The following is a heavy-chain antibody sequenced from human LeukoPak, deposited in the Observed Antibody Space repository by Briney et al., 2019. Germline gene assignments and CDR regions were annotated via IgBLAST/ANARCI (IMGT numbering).Heavy chain of an antibody. D-gene: IGHD4-17*01. CDR3: AGVGTLRSQFDY. CDR1: GFTFSSYA. Sequence: GGSLRLSCAASGFTFSSYAMHWVRQAPGKGLEWVAVISYDGSNKYYADSVKGRFTISRDNSKNTLYLQMNSLRAEDTAVYYCAGVGTLRSQFDYWGQGTLVTVSS. V-gene: IGHV3-30-3*01. J-gene: IGHJ4*02. CDR2: ISYDGSNK.